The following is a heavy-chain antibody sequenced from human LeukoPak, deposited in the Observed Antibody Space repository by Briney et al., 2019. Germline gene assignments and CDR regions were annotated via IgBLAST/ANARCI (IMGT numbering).Heavy chain of an antibody. J-gene: IGHJ4*02. Sequence: GSLRLSCEASGFTLSTYWMNWGRQGPGKGLDWVAKINPDGSGKRYVDSVKGRFTIARDNADNSLSLQMNSLRAEDTAVYYCASWGAGGNSWGQGTLVTVSS. CDR2: INPDGSGK. CDR1: GFTLSTYW. CDR3: ASWGAGGNS. V-gene: IGHV3-7*01. D-gene: IGHD3-16*01.